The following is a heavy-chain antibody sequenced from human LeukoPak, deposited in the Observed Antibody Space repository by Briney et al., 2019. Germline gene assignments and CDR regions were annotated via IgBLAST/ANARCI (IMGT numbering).Heavy chain of an antibody. V-gene: IGHV3-53*01. J-gene: IGHJ4*02. Sequence: PGGSLRLSCAASGFTVSSNYMSWVRQAPGKGLEWVSVIYTGGTTYYADSVKGRFTISRDNSKSTLYLQMNSLRAEDTAVYYCARAPWGSPAYFDYWGQGTLVTVSS. CDR2: IYTGGTT. D-gene: IGHD7-27*01. CDR3: ARAPWGSPAYFDY. CDR1: GFTVSSNY.